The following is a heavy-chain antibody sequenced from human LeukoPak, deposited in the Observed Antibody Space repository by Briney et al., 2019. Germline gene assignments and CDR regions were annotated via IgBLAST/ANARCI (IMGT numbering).Heavy chain of an antibody. CDR3: AKEPESPELRYFDWLTFFDY. D-gene: IGHD3-9*01. CDR1: GFTFSSYA. Sequence: GGSLRLSCAASGFTFSSYAMSWVRQAPGKALEWVSAISGSGGSTYYADSVKGRFAISRDNSKNTLYLQMNSLRAEDTAVYYCAKEPESPELRYFDWLTFFDYWGQGTLVTVSS. J-gene: IGHJ4*02. CDR2: ISGSGGST. V-gene: IGHV3-23*01.